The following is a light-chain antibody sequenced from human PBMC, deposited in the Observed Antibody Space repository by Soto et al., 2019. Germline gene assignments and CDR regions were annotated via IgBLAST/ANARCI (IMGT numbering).Light chain of an antibody. CDR2: AAS. CDR1: QGISSY. J-gene: IGKJ2*01. V-gene: IGKV1-8*01. CDR3: QQYYSYPPL. Sequence: AIRMTQSPSSFSASTGDRVTITCRASQGISSYLAWYQQKPGKAPKLLIYAASTLQSGVPSRFSVSGSGTDFTLTISCLQSEDFATYYCQQYYSYPPLFGQGTKLEIK.